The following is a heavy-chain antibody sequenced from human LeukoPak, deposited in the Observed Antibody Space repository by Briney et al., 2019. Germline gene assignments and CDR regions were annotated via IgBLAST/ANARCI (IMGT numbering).Heavy chain of an antibody. CDR2: VYGSGNT. Sequence: SETLSLTCTVSGGSISSWYWSWIRQPPGKGLEWIGYVYGSGNTNYNPSLKSRVTMSTDTSKNQFSLKLTSVTAADTATYYCARETSLPGFASGLGFNNWGQGILVSVSS. J-gene: IGHJ4*02. D-gene: IGHD6-19*01. CDR3: ARETSLPGFASGLGFNN. V-gene: IGHV4-59*01. CDR1: GGSISSWY.